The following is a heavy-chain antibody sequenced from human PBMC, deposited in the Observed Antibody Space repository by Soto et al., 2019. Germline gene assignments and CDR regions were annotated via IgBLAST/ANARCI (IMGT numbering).Heavy chain of an antibody. Sequence: SVKVSGKASGGTFSSYAISWVRQAPGQGLEWMGGIIPIFGTANYAQKFQGRVTITADKSTSTAYMELSSLRSEDTAVYYCARARFESVGHYDGSGYSNNCFDPCGPGTL. D-gene: IGHD3-22*01. CDR1: GGTFSSYA. V-gene: IGHV1-69*06. CDR3: ARARFESVGHYDGSGYSNNCFDP. CDR2: IIPIFGTA. J-gene: IGHJ5*02.